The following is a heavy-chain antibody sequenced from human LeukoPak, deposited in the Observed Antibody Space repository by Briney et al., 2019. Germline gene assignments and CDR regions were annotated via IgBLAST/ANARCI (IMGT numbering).Heavy chain of an antibody. CDR2: ISSSSSYI. Sequence: PGGSLRLSCAASGFTFSSYSITWVRQAPGKGLEWVSSISSSSSYIYYADSVKGRFTTSRDNAKSSLYLQMNSLRAEDTAVYYCARDRTVSTGGMDVWGQGTTVTVSS. CDR1: GFTFSSYS. CDR3: ARDRTVSTGGMDV. D-gene: IGHD4-11*01. J-gene: IGHJ6*02. V-gene: IGHV3-21*01.